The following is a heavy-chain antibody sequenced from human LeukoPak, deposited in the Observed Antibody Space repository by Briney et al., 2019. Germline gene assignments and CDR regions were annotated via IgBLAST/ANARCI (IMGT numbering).Heavy chain of an antibody. V-gene: IGHV4-59*08. Sequence: PSETLSLTCTVSGGSISNYYWTWIRQPPGKGLEWIGYIYYSGSTNYNPSLKSRVTISVDTSKNQFSLKLSSVTAADTAVYYCARRGTYYYDSSGYYAFDIWGQGTMVTVSS. CDR3: ARRGTYYYDSSGYYAFDI. D-gene: IGHD3-22*01. CDR2: IYYSGST. J-gene: IGHJ3*02. CDR1: GGSISNYY.